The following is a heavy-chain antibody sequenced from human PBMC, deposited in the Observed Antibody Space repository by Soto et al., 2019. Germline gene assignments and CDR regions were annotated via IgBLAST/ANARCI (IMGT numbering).Heavy chain of an antibody. V-gene: IGHV3-23*01. D-gene: IGHD3-22*01. CDR2: ISGSGGST. J-gene: IGHJ4*02. CDR1: GFTFSSYA. Sequence: PGGSLRLSCAASGFTFSSYAMSWVRQAPGKGMEWVSAISGSGGSTYYADSVKGRFTISRDNSKNTLYLQMNSLRAEDTAVYYCVRMIPTCYYDSSGYPVDYGGQGTLVTVST. CDR3: VRMIPTCYYDSSGYPVDY.